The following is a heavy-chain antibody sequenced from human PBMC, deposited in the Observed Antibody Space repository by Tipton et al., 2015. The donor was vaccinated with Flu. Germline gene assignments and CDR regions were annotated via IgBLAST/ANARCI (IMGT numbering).Heavy chain of an antibody. CDR3: ARRSRVYDGYFDP. CDR2: IIPLFGTA. Sequence: QLVQSGAEVKKPGSSVRVSCKVHGLIFSNYAVGWARQAPGQGLELVGIIIPLFGTAKYAQKFQGRVTLTADDSKSTTFMELTRLTSEDTAIYYCARRSRVYDGYFDPWGQGSQVIVSS. D-gene: IGHD5/OR15-5a*01. CDR1: GLIFSNYA. J-gene: IGHJ5*02. V-gene: IGHV1-69*18.